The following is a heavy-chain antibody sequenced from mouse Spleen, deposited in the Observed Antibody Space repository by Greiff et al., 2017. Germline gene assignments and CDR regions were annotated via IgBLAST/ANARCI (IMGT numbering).Heavy chain of an antibody. CDR3: ASTPWEGFAY. Sequence: VQLQQSGPGLVQPSQTLSITCTVSGFSFTSYGVHWVRQSPGKGLEWLGVIWTGGSTAYNAAFISRLSISKDNSKSQVFLKMNSLQADDTTIYYCASTPWEGFAYWGQGTLVTVSA. V-gene: IGHV2-2*01. J-gene: IGHJ3*01. D-gene: IGHD4-1*01. CDR2: IWTGGST. CDR1: GFSFTSYG.